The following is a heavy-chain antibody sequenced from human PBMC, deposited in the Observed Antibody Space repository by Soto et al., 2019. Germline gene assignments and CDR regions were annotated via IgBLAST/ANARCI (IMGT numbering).Heavy chain of an antibody. D-gene: IGHD1-7*01. CDR2: INPSGGST. CDR1: GYTFTSYY. V-gene: IGHV1-46*01. J-gene: IGHJ5*02. CDR3: ARNLAPRQRLDP. Sequence: GASVKVSCKASGYTFTSYYMHWVRQAPGQGLEWKGIINPSGGSTSYARKFQGRVTMTRDTSTSTVYMELSSLRSEDTAVYYCARNLAPRQRLDPWGQGTLVTVSS.